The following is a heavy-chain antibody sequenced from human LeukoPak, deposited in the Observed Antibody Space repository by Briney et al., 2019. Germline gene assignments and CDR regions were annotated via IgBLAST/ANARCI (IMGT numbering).Heavy chain of an antibody. D-gene: IGHD3-22*01. V-gene: IGHV4-34*01. Sequence: SETLSLTCAVYGGSFSGYYWSWIRQPPGKGLEWIGEINHSGSTNYNPSLKSRVTISVDTSKNQFSLKLSSVTAADTAVYYCARDYYDSSGDAFDIWGKGTMVTVSS. CDR1: GGSFSGYY. CDR2: INHSGST. CDR3: ARDYYDSSGDAFDI. J-gene: IGHJ3*02.